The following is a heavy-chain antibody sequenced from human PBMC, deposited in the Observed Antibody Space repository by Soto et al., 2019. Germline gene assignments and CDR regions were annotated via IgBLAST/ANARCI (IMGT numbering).Heavy chain of an antibody. Sequence: QVQLVESGGGVVQPGRSLRLSCAASGFTFSSYGMHWVRQAPGKGLEWVAVISYDGSNKYYADSVKGRFTISRDNSKNTLYLQMNSLRAEDTAVYYCAKEEGELRYFDYWGQGTLVTVSS. V-gene: IGHV3-30*18. CDR1: GFTFSSYG. CDR2: ISYDGSNK. J-gene: IGHJ4*02. D-gene: IGHD1-26*01. CDR3: AKEEGELRYFDY.